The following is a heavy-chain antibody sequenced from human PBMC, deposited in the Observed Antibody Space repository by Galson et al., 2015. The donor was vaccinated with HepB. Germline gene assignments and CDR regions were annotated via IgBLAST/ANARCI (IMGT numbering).Heavy chain of an antibody. CDR2: LSYDGSNK. V-gene: IGHV3-30-3*01. J-gene: IGHJ4*02. Sequence: SLRLSCAASGFTFSSYAMHWVRQAPGKGLEWVALLSYDGSNKYYADSVKGRFTISRDNSKNTLYLQMNSLRAEDTAVYYCARDLTLSIRYVFDYWGQGTLVTVSS. CDR1: GFTFSSYA. D-gene: IGHD2/OR15-2a*01. CDR3: ARDLTLSIRYVFDY.